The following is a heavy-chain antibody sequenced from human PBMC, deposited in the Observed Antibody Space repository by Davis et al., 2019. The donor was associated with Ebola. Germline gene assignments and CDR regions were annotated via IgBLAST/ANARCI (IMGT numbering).Heavy chain of an antibody. Sequence: SETLSLTCTVSSGSISNYYWSWVRQPPGERLQWIGYIYYLGSTNYNPSLKSRVTISVDTSKNQFSLKLSSVTAADTAVYYCARRRPYSGRNYFDYWGQGTLVTVSS. D-gene: IGHD1-26*01. V-gene: IGHV4-59*12. CDR3: ARRRPYSGRNYFDY. CDR2: IYYLGST. CDR1: SGSISNYY. J-gene: IGHJ4*02.